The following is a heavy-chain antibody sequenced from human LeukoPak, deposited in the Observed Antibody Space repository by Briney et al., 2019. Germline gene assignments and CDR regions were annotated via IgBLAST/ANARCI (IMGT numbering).Heavy chain of an antibody. V-gene: IGHV4-61*02. J-gene: IGHJ3*02. CDR1: GGSISSGSYY. CDR3: ARRFVGYDSSWGASDI. CDR2: IYTSGST. Sequence: PSQTLSLTCTVSGGSISSGSYYWSWIRQPAGKGLEWIGRIYTSGSTNYNPSLKSRVSISVDTSKNQFSLKLRSVTAADTAVYYCARRFVGYDSSWGASDIWGLGTMVTVSS. D-gene: IGHD6-13*01.